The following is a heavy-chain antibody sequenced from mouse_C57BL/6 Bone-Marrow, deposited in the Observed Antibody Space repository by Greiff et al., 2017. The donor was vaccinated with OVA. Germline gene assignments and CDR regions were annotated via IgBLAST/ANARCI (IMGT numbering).Heavy chain of an antibody. CDR3: TGRYYGSGGYYFDY. CDR2: IRLKSDNYAT. D-gene: IGHD1-1*01. V-gene: IGHV6-3*01. J-gene: IGHJ2*01. Sequence: EVKVEESGGGLVQPGGSMKLSCVASGFTFSNYWMNWVRQSPEKGLEWVAQIRLKSDNYATHYAESVKGRFTISRDDSKSSVYLQMNNLRAEDTGIYYCTGRYYGSGGYYFDYWGQGTTLTVSS. CDR1: GFTFSNYW.